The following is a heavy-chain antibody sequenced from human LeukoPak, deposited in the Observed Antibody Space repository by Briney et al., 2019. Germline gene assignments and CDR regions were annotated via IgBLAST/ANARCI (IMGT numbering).Heavy chain of an antibody. CDR3: AVVPAAIGYYYMDV. CDR1: GGTLSSYA. Sequence: ASVKVSCKASGGTLSSYAISWVRQAPGQGLEWMGRIIPIFGTANYAQKFQGRVTITTDESTSTAYMELSSLRSEDTAVYYCAVVPAAIGYYYMDVWGKGTTVTVSS. V-gene: IGHV1-69*05. CDR2: IIPIFGTA. J-gene: IGHJ6*03. D-gene: IGHD2-2*02.